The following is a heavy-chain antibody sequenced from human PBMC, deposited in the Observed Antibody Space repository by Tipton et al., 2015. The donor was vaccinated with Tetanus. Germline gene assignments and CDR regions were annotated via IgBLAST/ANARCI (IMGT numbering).Heavy chain of an antibody. J-gene: IGHJ6*02. V-gene: IGHV3-23*01. CDR1: GFTFSSYA. CDR2: ISGSRGST. CDR3: AKAHHEANYYYYGMDV. Sequence: AVSGFTFSSYAMSWVRQAPGKGLEWVSAISGSRGSTYYADSVKGRFTISRDNSKNTLYLQMNSLRAEDTAVYYCAKAHHEANYYYYGMDVWGQGTTVTVSS.